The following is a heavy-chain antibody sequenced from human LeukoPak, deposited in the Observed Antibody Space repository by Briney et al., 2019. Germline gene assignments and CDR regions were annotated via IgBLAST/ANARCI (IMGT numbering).Heavy chain of an antibody. Sequence: PSETLSLTCVVSGYSISSGYYWGWIRQPPGKGLEWIGSIYHSGSTYYNPSLKSRVTISVDTSKNQFSLKLSSVTAADTAVYYCSRLGGSYINAFDIWGQGTMVTVSS. CDR1: GYSISSGYY. CDR3: SRLGGSYINAFDI. J-gene: IGHJ3*02. V-gene: IGHV4-38-2*01. D-gene: IGHD1-26*01. CDR2: IYHSGST.